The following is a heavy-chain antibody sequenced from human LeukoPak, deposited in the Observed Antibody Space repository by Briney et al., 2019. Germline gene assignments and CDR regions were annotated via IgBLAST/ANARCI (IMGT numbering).Heavy chain of an antibody. V-gene: IGHV3-33*01. J-gene: IGHJ3*02. CDR3: ARPYYDSSGYYYWGNAFDI. CDR1: RLTFCCYG. D-gene: IGHD3-22*01. CDR2: IWYDGSNK. Sequence: GRSLRLSWAASRLTFCCYGMDWVRQAPGKGLEWVAVIWYDGSNKYYADSVKGRFTISRDNSKNTLYLQTNSLRAEDTAVYYCARPYYDSSGYYYWGNAFDIWGQGTMVTVSS.